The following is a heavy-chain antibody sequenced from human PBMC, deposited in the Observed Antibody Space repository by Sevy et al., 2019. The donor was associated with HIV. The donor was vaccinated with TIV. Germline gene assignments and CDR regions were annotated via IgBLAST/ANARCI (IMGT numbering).Heavy chain of an antibody. D-gene: IGHD6-19*01. Sequence: GGSLRLSCVASGFTFSDYYMSWIRQAPGKGLEWISCISGSGTAIYYADSVKGRFTISRDNAKNSLYLQMNSLRADDTAVYYCARETGYSSGWSPSDYWGQGTLVTVSS. CDR1: GFTFSDYY. CDR3: ARETGYSSGWSPSDY. V-gene: IGHV3-11*01. J-gene: IGHJ4*02. CDR2: ISGSGTAI.